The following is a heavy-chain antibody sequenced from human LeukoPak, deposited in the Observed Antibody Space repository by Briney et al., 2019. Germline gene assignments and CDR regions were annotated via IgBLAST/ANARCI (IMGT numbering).Heavy chain of an antibody. CDR1: GYTFTSYD. CDR3: DNYTGYDSF. J-gene: IGHJ4*02. Sequence: GASVKVSCKASGYTFTSYDITWVRQATGQGLEWMGWMSPDSGYTGYAQTFQGRVTLTRNTSISTAFMELSSLRSEDTAVDYCDNYTGYDSFWGQGTPVTVSS. D-gene: IGHD5-12*01. V-gene: IGHV1-8*01. CDR2: MSPDSGYT.